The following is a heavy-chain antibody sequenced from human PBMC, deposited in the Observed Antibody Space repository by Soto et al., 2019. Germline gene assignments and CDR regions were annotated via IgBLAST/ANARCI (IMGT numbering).Heavy chain of an antibody. CDR1: GFTFSSYS. Sequence: GGSLRLSCTASGFTFSSYSMNWVRQAAGKGLEWVSSISSSSSYIYDADSVKGRFTISRDNAKNSLYLQMISLRAEDTAVYYCARDGGEDAFDFWGQGTMVTVSS. V-gene: IGHV3-21*01. J-gene: IGHJ3*01. CDR2: ISSSSSYI. D-gene: IGHD2-15*01. CDR3: ARDGGEDAFDF.